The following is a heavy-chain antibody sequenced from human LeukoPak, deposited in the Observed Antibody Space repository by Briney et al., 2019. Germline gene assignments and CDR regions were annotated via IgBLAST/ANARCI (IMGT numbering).Heavy chain of an antibody. D-gene: IGHD2-2*01. Sequence: PGGSLRLSCAASGFTFSSYSMNWVRQAPGKGLEWVSYISSSGSTIYYADSVKGRFSISRDNAKNSLYLQMNSLRVEDTAVYYCAREGVEPAAMSYYYYYYMDVWGKGTTVTVSS. V-gene: IGHV3-48*01. CDR3: AREGVEPAAMSYYYYYYMDV. CDR1: GFTFSSYS. CDR2: ISSSGSTI. J-gene: IGHJ6*03.